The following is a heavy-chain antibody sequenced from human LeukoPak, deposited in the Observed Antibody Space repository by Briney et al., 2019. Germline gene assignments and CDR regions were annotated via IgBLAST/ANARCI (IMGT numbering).Heavy chain of an antibody. J-gene: IGHJ6*03. CDR3: ARETFCSSRTCLYYYYYYMDV. D-gene: IGHD2-2*01. CDR2: ISRSSSYI. CDR1: GFSFSNYS. Sequence: GGSLRLSCAASGFSFSNYSINWVRQAPGKGLEWVSSISRSSSYIYYADSVKGRFTISRDNAKNSLYLQMNSLRADDTAVYYCARETFCSSRTCLYYYYYYMDVWGKGTTVTVSS. V-gene: IGHV3-21*01.